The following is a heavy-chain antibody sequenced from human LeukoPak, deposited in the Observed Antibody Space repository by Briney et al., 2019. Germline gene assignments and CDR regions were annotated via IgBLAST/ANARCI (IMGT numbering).Heavy chain of an antibody. V-gene: IGHV4-59*01. J-gene: IGHJ4*02. D-gene: IGHD2-21*01. Sequence: SETLSLTCTVSGGSISSYYWSWIRQPPGKGLEWIGYIYYSGSTNYNPSLKSRVTISVDTSKNQFSLKLSSVTAADTAVYYCARVHSLLGSGVPTFDYWGQGTLVTVSS. CDR1: GGSISSYY. CDR2: IYYSGST. CDR3: ARVHSLLGSGVPTFDY.